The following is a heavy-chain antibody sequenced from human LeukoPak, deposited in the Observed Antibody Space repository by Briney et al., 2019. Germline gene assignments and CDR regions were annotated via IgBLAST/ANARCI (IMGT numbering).Heavy chain of an antibody. Sequence: PSETLSLTCTVSGGSISGYYWTWIRQPPGKGLEWIGNIYYIGGGTKYNPSLQSRVTISIDTSKNQVSLKMSSVTAADTAVYFCARDKSSVADYYFDYWGRGTLVTVSS. CDR2: IYYIGGGT. V-gene: IGHV4-59*01. D-gene: IGHD6-6*01. J-gene: IGHJ4*02. CDR1: GGSISGYY. CDR3: ARDKSSVADYYFDY.